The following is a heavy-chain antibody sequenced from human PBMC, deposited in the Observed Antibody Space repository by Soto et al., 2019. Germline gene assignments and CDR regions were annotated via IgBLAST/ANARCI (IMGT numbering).Heavy chain of an antibody. CDR2: IYYSGST. D-gene: IGHD6-13*01. CDR1: GGSICSYY. J-gene: IGHJ4*02. Sequence: PSETLSLTCTVSGGSICSYYLSWIRQPPGKGLEWIGYIYYSGSTNYNPSLKSRVTISVDTSKNQFSLKLSSVTAADTAVYYCARGRLARRVDYWGQGTLVTVSS. V-gene: IGHV4-59*01. CDR3: ARGRLARRVDY.